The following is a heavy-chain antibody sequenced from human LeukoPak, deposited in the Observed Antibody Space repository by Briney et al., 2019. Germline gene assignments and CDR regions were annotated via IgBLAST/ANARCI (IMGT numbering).Heavy chain of an antibody. CDR2: IIPIFGTA. CDR1: GGTFSSYA. J-gene: IGHJ6*03. CDR3: ARYGSNYGSGSYNKYYYYYMDV. V-gene: IGHV1-69*13. Sequence: ASVKVSCKASGGTFSSYAISWVRQAPGQGLEWMGGIIPIFGTANYAQKFQGRVTITADESTSTAYMELRSLRSDDTAVYYCARYGSNYGSGSYNKYYYYYMDVWGKGTTVTVSS. D-gene: IGHD3-10*01.